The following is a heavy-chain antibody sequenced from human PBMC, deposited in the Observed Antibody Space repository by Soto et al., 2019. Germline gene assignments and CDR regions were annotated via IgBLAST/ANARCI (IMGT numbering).Heavy chain of an antibody. CDR2: IYYSGTT. D-gene: IGHD3-10*01. CDR1: GASITPYY. Sequence: SETLSLTCTVSGASITPYYWSWIRQPPGKGLEWIGYIYYSGTTDYNPSLKSRVTMSVDMSKNQLFLKLTSVTAADTAVYYCAGLITMVRGVKYYFDYWGQGTLVTVSS. J-gene: IGHJ4*02. V-gene: IGHV4-59*04. CDR3: AGLITMVRGVKYYFDY.